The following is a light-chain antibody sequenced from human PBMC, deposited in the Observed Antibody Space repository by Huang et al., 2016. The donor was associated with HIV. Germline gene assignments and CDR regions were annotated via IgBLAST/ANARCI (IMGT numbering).Light chain of an antibody. CDR1: LSISSW. Sequence: DIQMTQSPSTLSASVGARVTITCRASLSISSWLAWYQQKPGKAPKLLIYKASSLERGVPSRFSGSGSGTEFTLTISSLQPDDFATYYCQQYTTYFPTFGQGTKLEIK. J-gene: IGKJ2*01. CDR3: QQYTTYFPT. CDR2: KAS. V-gene: IGKV1-5*03.